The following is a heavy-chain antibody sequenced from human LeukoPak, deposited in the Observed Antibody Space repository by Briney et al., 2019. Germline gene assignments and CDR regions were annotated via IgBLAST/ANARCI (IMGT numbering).Heavy chain of an antibody. CDR2: INPSGGST. D-gene: IGHD6-13*01. CDR3: ARDALVIAPEDYFDY. CDR1: GYTFTSYY. Sequence: ASVKVSCKASGYTFTSYYMHWVRQAPGQGLEWMGIINPSGGSTSYAQKFQGRVTMTRDTSTSTVYMELSSLRSEDTAVYYCARDALVIAPEDYFDYWGQGTLVTVSS. V-gene: IGHV1-46*01. J-gene: IGHJ4*02.